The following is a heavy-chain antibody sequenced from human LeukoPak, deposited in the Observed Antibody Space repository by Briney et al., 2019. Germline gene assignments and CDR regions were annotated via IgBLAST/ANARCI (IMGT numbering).Heavy chain of an antibody. CDR1: GYSFTNYW. J-gene: IGHJ3*02. V-gene: IGHV5-51*01. D-gene: IGHD3-22*01. Sequence: GESLKISCKGCGYSFTNYWCGWVRPMAGKRLEGMGIKYSGDSDTRYSPSFQGQVTISADKSISTAYLQWSSLKASDTAMYYCARKVRRITMIVVANDAFDIWGQGTMVTVSS. CDR3: ARKVRRITMIVVANDAFDI. CDR2: KYSGDSDT.